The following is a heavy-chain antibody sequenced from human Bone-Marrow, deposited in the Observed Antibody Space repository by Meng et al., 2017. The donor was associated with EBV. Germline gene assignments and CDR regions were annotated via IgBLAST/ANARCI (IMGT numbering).Heavy chain of an antibody. CDR2: IYSSGGT. CDR1: GGSVSSGSYY. CDR3: ARDSGITGTNGADY. J-gene: IGHJ4*02. V-gene: IGHV4-61*01. D-gene: IGHD1-20*01. Sequence: QVQLQESGPGLVKPSETLSLTCTVSGGSVSSGSYYWSWIRQPPGKGLEWIGYIYSSGGTYYNPSLQSRVTISVDTSKNQFSLKLSSVTAADTAVYYCARDSGITGTNGADYWGQGTLVTVSS.